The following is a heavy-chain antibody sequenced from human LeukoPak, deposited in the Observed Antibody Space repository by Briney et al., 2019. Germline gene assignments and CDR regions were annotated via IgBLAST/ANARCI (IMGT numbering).Heavy chain of an antibody. CDR3: ARDEWGDAFDI. Sequence: GSLRLSCSASGFIFSSYSMNWVRQAPGKGLQWVSSISSSRSYIHSAESVRGRFTSSRDNTKNSLFLQMNSVRAEDTAVYYCARDEWGDAFDIWGQGTMVTVFS. V-gene: IGHV3-21*01. CDR2: ISSSRSYI. CDR1: GFIFSSYS. J-gene: IGHJ3*02. D-gene: IGHD1-26*01.